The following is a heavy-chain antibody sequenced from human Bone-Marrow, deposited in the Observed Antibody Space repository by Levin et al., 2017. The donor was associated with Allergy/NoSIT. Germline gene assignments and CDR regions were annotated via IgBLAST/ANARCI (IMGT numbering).Heavy chain of an antibody. CDR3: EKDLHDCDFWRGGANWFDP. Sequence: GESLKISCAASGFTFSSYVMTWVRQAPGKGLEWVSSMSCSGGDTYYADSVKGRFTVSRDNSKNPFYLEMNSLRAADPAVYFCEKDLHDCDFWRGGANWFDPWGQGTLVTISS. D-gene: IGHD3-3*01. CDR2: MSCSGGDT. CDR1: GFTFSSYV. V-gene: IGHV3-23*01. J-gene: IGHJ5*02.